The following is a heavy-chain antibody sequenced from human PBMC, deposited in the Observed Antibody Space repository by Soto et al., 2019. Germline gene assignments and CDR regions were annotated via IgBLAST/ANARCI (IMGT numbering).Heavy chain of an antibody. CDR1: GFTFSSYA. CDR2: ISGSGGGT. J-gene: IGHJ4*02. CDR3: ANYDSSGYYGNY. V-gene: IGHV3-23*01. Sequence: VGSLRLSCAASGFTFSSYAMSWVRQAPGKGLEWVSAISGSGGGTYYADSVKGRFTISRDNSKNTLYLQMNSLRAEDTAVYYCANYDSSGYYGNYWGQGTLVTVSS. D-gene: IGHD3-22*01.